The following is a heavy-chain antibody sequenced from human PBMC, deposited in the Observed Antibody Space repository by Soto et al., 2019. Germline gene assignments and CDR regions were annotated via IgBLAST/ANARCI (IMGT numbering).Heavy chain of an antibody. CDR1: GFTFSSYW. Sequence: TGGSLRLSCAASGFTFSSYWMHWVRQAPGKGLVWVSRINGDGSTTTYADSVKGRFIISRDNAKNMLYLQMNSLTAEDTAVYYCARPRYDGSGTPFDHWGQGTLVTVSS. D-gene: IGHD3-22*01. CDR2: INGDGSTT. J-gene: IGHJ4*02. V-gene: IGHV3-74*01. CDR3: ARPRYDGSGTPFDH.